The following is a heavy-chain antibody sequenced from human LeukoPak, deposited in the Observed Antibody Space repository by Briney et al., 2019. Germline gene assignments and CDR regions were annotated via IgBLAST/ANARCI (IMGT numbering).Heavy chain of an antibody. CDR3: ARDWRFLEWLLYDY. CDR2: IIPIFGTA. Sequence: ASVKVSCKASGGTFSSYAISWVRQAPGQGLEWMGRIIPIFGTANYAQKFQGRVTITTDESTSTAYMELSRLRSDDTAVYYCARDWRFLEWLLYDYWGQGTLVTVSS. J-gene: IGHJ4*02. CDR1: GGTFSSYA. V-gene: IGHV1-69*05. D-gene: IGHD3-3*01.